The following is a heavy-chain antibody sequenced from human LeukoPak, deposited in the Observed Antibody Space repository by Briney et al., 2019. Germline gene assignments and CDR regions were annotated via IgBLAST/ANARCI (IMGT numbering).Heavy chain of an antibody. D-gene: IGHD4-17*01. CDR2: INWNGGST. V-gene: IGHV3-20*04. CDR1: GFTFDDYG. Sequence: GGSLRLSCAASGFTFDDYGMSWVRQAPGKGLEWVSGINWNGGSTGYADSVKGRFTISRDNAKNSLYLQMNSLRAEDTALYYCARVYGDPNYYYYYMDVWGKGTTVTVSS. CDR3: ARVYGDPNYYYYYMDV. J-gene: IGHJ6*03.